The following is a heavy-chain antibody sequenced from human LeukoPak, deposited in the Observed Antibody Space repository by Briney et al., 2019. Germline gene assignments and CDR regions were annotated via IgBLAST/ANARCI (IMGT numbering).Heavy chain of an antibody. J-gene: IGHJ4*02. Sequence: GASVKVSCKASGGTFSSYAISWVRQAPGQGLEWMGGIIPIFGTANYAQKFQGRVTITADESTSTAYMELSSLRSEDTAVYYCARGRDLRTEGTLFGYWGQGTLVTVSS. CDR1: GGTFSSYA. CDR3: ARGRDLRTEGTLFGY. CDR2: IIPIFGTA. V-gene: IGHV1-69*13. D-gene: IGHD1-7*01.